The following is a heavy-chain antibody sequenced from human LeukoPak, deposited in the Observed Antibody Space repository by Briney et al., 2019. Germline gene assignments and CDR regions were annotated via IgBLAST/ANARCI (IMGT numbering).Heavy chain of an antibody. D-gene: IGHD5-18*01. Sequence: GGSLRLSCAASGFTFSSYAMHWVRQAPGKGLEWVAVISYDGSNKYYADSVKGRFTISRDNSKNTLYLQMNSLRAEDTAVYYCARDGRGYSYGTSDYWGQGTLVTVSS. J-gene: IGHJ4*02. CDR1: GFTFSSYA. V-gene: IGHV3-30-3*01. CDR3: ARDGRGYSYGTSDY. CDR2: ISYDGSNK.